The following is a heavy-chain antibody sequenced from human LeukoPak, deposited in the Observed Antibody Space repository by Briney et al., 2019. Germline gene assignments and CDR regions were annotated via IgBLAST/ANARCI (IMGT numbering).Heavy chain of an antibody. V-gene: IGHV4-34*01. CDR2: INHSGST. Sequence: PSENLSLNCAVYGGSFSGYYWSWIRQPPGKGLEWIGEINHSGSTNYNPSLKSRVTISVDTSKNQFSLKLSSVTAADTAVYYCARGRGHCSGGSCRLRPIPPTILDYWGQGTLVTVSS. J-gene: IGHJ4*02. CDR1: GGSFSGYY. CDR3: ARGRGHCSGGSCRLRPIPPTILDY. D-gene: IGHD2-15*01.